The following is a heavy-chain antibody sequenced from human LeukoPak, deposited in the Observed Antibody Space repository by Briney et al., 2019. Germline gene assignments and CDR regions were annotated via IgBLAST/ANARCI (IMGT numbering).Heavy chain of an antibody. CDR2: IIPIFGTA. D-gene: IGHD3-22*01. CDR1: GFTFSSYA. J-gene: IGHJ5*02. V-gene: IGHV1-69*01. Sequence: PGGSLRLSCAASGFTFSSYAISWVRQAPGQGLEWMGGIIPIFGTANYAQKFQGRVTITADESTSTAYMELSSLRSEDTAVYYCARWYYYDSSGYSVRPFDPWGQGTLVTVSS. CDR3: ARWYYYDSSGYSVRPFDP.